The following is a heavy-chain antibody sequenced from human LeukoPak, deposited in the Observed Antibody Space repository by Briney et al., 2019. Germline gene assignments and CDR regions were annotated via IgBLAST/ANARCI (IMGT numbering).Heavy chain of an antibody. J-gene: IGHJ3*02. CDR1: GYTFTDYY. D-gene: IGHD2-21*02. Sequence: ASVKVSCKSSGYTFTDYYMHWVRQAPGQGLEWMGWINPKSGGTNYAQNFQGRVTMTRNTSISTAYMELSRLRSDDTAVYYCAKEEGDFTDYDAFDIWGQGTMVTVSS. CDR3: AKEEGDFTDYDAFDI. V-gene: IGHV1-2*02. CDR2: INPKSGGT.